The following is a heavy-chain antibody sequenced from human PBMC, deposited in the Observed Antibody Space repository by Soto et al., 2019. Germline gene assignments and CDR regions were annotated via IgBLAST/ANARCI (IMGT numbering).Heavy chain of an antibody. V-gene: IGHV4-31*03. D-gene: IGHD5-18*01. J-gene: IGHJ6*02. CDR2: IYYSGNT. Sequence: SETLSLTCTVSGGSIRSVGYYWSWVRQNPRRGLEWIGNIYYSGNTYYDPSLKSRLTISVDTSKNQFSLNLSSVTAADTAVYYCARDSLMATAGTERHYFGWXVWGQGTKVTSP. CDR3: ARDSLMATAGTERHYFGWXV. CDR1: GGSIRSVGYY.